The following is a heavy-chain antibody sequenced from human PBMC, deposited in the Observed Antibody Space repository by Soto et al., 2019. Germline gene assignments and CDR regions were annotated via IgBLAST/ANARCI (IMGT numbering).Heavy chain of an antibody. CDR2: IYHSGST. J-gene: IGHJ6*02. Sequence: SETRSLTCAVSGGSISSSNWWSFFRQPPGKGREWIGEIYHSGSTNYNPSLKSRVTISVDKSKNQFSLKLSSVTAADTAVYYCARAAWASGGSGYYYYGMDVWGQGTTVTVSS. D-gene: IGHD2-15*01. CDR3: ARAAWASGGSGYYYYGMDV. CDR1: GGSISSSNW. V-gene: IGHV4-4*02.